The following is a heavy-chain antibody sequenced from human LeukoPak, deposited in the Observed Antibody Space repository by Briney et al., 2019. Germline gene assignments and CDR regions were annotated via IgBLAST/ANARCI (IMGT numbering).Heavy chain of an antibody. D-gene: IGHD6-6*01. CDR1: GYTFTSYY. CDR2: INPSGGST. CDR3: ARDGSSSSYYYYYYMDV. Sequence: ASVKVSCKASGYTFTSYYMHWVRQAPGQGLEWMGIINPSGGSTSYAQKFQGRVTMTRDTSTSTVYMELSSLRSEDTAVYHCARDGSSSSYYYYYYMDVWGKGTTVTVSS. J-gene: IGHJ6*03. V-gene: IGHV1-46*01.